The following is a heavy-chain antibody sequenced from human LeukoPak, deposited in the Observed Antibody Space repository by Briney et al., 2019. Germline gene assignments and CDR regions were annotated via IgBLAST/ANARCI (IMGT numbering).Heavy chain of an antibody. CDR2: INHSGST. CDR1: GVSFSGYY. CDR3: ARDRGKINRYYYYGMDV. J-gene: IGHJ6*02. Sequence: PSETLSLTCAVYGVSFSGYYWSWIRQPPGKGLEWIGEINHSGSTNYNPSLKSRVTISVDTSKSQVSLKLSSVTTADTGVYYCARDRGKINRYYYYGMDVWGRGTTVTVSS. V-gene: IGHV4-34*01. D-gene: IGHD4-23*01.